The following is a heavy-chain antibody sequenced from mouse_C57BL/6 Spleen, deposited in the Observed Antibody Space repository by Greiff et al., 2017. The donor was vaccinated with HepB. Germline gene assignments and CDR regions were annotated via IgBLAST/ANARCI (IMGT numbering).Heavy chain of an antibody. CDR1: GYAFRSYW. D-gene: IGHD2-4*01. CDR2: IYPGDGDT. V-gene: IGHV1-80*01. Sequence: QVQLQQSGAELVKPGASVKISCNASGYAFRSYWMNWVKQRPGKGLEWVGQIYPGDGDTNYNGKFKGKATLTADKSSSTAYMQLSSLTSEDSAVYFCARGGDYGWFAYWGQGTLVTVSA. J-gene: IGHJ3*01. CDR3: ARGGDYGWFAY.